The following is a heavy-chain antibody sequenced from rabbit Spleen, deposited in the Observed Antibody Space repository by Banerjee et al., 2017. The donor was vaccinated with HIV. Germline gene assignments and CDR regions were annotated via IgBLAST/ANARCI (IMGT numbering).Heavy chain of an antibody. CDR2: INTGSGGT. CDR1: GVSFSSSYW. J-gene: IGHJ4*01. V-gene: IGHV1S40*01. D-gene: IGHD2-1*01. CDR3: ARDQAGDGDYGPYYLNL. Sequence: QSLEESGGDLVKPGASLTLTCTASGVSFSSSYWICWVRQAPGKGLEWIGCINTGSGGTWYTTWAKGRFTISKASSTTVTLQMTSLTVADTATHFCARDQAGDGDYGPYYLNLWGPGTLVTVS.